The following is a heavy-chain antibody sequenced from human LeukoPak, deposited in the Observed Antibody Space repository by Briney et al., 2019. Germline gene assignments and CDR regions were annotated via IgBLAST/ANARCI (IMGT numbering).Heavy chain of an antibody. CDR1: RFTFSSYG. D-gene: IGHD6-19*01. J-gene: IGHJ4*02. Sequence: PGGSLRLSCAASRFTFSSYGMHWVRQAPGKGLERVAYIQYDGSNQQYADSVKGRFSISRDSSKNILYLQMNSLRAEDTAVYYCAREVAGTSDYWGQGTLVTVSS. V-gene: IGHV3-30*02. CDR2: IQYDGSNQ. CDR3: AREVAGTSDY.